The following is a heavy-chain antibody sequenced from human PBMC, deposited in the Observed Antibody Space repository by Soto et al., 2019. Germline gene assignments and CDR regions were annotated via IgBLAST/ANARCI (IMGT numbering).Heavy chain of an antibody. CDR1: GYTFTGYY. D-gene: IGHD3-16*02. CDR3: ARGEGGPRWGAIDY. Sequence: QVQLVQSGAEVKKPGASVKVSCKASGYTFTGYYMHWVRQAPGQGLEWMGWINPNSGGTNYAQKLQGWVTVTRDTAISTAYMERSRLRSDDTAVYYCARGEGGPRWGAIDYWGQGTLVTVSS. J-gene: IGHJ4*02. V-gene: IGHV1-2*04. CDR2: INPNSGGT.